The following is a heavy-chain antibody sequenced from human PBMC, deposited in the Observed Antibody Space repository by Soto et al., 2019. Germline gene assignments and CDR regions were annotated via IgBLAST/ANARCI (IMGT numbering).Heavy chain of an antibody. D-gene: IGHD1-7*01. CDR2: ISGSGGST. V-gene: IGHV3-23*01. J-gene: IGHJ6*02. Sequence: GGSLRLSCAASGFTFSSYAMSWVRQAPGKGLEWVSAISGSGGSTYYADSVKGRFTISRDNSKNTLYLQMNSLRAEDTAVYYCAKEVESDWNYIRGPYYYYYGMDVWGQGTTVTVSS. CDR1: GFTFSSYA. CDR3: AKEVESDWNYIRGPYYYYYGMDV.